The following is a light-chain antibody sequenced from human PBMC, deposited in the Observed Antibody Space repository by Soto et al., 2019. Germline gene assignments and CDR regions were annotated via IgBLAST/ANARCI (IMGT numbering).Light chain of an antibody. CDR2: LNSDGSH. CDR1: SGHSSYA. Sequence: QLVLTQSPSASASLGASVKLTCTLSSGHSSYAIAWHQQQPEKGPRYLMKLNSDGSHSKGDGIPDRFSGSKSGNTASLTISGLQAEDEGDYYCSSYAGRITLVFGGGTKLTVL. J-gene: IGLJ2*01. CDR3: SSYAGRITLV. V-gene: IGLV4-69*01.